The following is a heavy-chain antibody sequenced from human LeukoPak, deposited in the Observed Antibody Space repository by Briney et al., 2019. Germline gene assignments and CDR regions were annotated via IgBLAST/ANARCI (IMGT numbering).Heavy chain of an antibody. CDR2: IGYDAGNT. J-gene: IGHJ4*02. D-gene: IGHD3-16*01. Sequence: GGSLRLSCAASGFSFSSYAMSWVRQAPGKGLEWVSAIGYDAGNTYYADSVKGRFTISRDNSKNTLYLQMNSLRAEDTAVYFCVKRGIPDFDHWGQGTLVTVSS. CDR1: GFSFSSYA. CDR3: VKRGIPDFDH. V-gene: IGHV3-23*01.